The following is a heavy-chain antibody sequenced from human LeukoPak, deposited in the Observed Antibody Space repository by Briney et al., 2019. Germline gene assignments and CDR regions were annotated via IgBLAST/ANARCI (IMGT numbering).Heavy chain of an antibody. V-gene: IGHV3-74*03. Sequence: GGSLRLSCAASGFIFSSYGMHWVRQAPGKGLVWVSRINSDGSSTTYADSVKGRFTISRDNAKNTLYLQMNSLRAEDTAMYYCARQYSYDSSGYYPWDYWGQGTLVTVSS. CDR3: ARQYSYDSSGYYPWDY. D-gene: IGHD3-22*01. J-gene: IGHJ4*02. CDR2: INSDGSST. CDR1: GFIFSSYG.